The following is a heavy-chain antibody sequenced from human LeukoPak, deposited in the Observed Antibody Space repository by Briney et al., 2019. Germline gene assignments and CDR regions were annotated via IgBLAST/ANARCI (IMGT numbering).Heavy chain of an antibody. J-gene: IGHJ6*03. CDR3: AKSQQATTFVVGYMDV. Sequence: GGSLRLSCAASGFTFSSYGMHWVRQAPGKGLEWVAVIWYDGSNKYYADSVKGRFAISRDNSKNTLYLQMNSLRAEDTAVYYCAKSQQATTFVVGYMDVWGKGTTVTVSS. CDR1: GFTFSSYG. D-gene: IGHD2-21*01. CDR2: IWYDGSNK. V-gene: IGHV3-33*06.